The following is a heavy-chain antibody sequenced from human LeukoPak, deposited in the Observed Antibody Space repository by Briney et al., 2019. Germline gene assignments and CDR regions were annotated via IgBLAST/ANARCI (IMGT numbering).Heavy chain of an antibody. CDR1: GFTFSSYA. V-gene: IGHV3-23*01. Sequence: AGGSLRLSCAASGFTFSSYAMSWVRQAPGKGLEWVSAISGSGGSTYYADSVKGRFTISRDNSKNTLYLQMNSLRAEDTAVYYCAKDYTPSSNFGVVIHFDYWGQGTLVTVSS. D-gene: IGHD3-3*01. J-gene: IGHJ4*02. CDR2: ISGSGGST. CDR3: AKDYTPSSNFGVVIHFDY.